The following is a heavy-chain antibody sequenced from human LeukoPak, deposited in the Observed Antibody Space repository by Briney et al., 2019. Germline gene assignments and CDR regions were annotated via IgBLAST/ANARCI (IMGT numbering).Heavy chain of an antibody. CDR3: ARRMGDMADRYNAFDF. V-gene: IGHV1-2*02. D-gene: IGHD3-10*01. CDR2: INCLSGDI. Sequence: GASVKVSCKASGYTFTGYHIHWVRQAPGQGLEWMGWINCLSGDIHYAQKFQGRVTLTRDSSISTAHMDLSGLSFDDTAVYYCARRMGDMADRYNAFDFWGQGALVTVSS. J-gene: IGHJ4*02. CDR1: GYTFTGYH.